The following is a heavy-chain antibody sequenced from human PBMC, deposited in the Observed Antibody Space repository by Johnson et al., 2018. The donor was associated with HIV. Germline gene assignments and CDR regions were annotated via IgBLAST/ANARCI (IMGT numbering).Heavy chain of an antibody. V-gene: IGHV3-49*04. Sequence: VQLVESGGGLVQPGRSLRLSCTASGFTFGDYAMSWVRQAPGKGLEWVGFIRSKAYGGTTEYAASVNGRFTISRDDSKSIAYLQMNSLKTEDTAVYYCTRESITMIVVVDPLGGFDIWGQGKMVTVSS. CDR2: IRSKAYGGTT. CDR1: GFTFGDYA. D-gene: IGHD3-22*01. J-gene: IGHJ3*02. CDR3: TRESITMIVVVDPLGGFDI.